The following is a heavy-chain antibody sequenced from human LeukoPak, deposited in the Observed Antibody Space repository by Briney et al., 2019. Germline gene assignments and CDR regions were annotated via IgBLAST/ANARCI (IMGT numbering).Heavy chain of an antibody. Sequence: GGSLRLSCAASGFTFSSYGMHWVRQAPGKGLEWVAVISYDGSNKYYAGSVKGRFTISRDNSKNTLYLQMNSLRAEDTAVYYCAKDRGRYGSAGYYGMDVWGQGTTVTVSS. CDR1: GFTFSSYG. CDR3: AKDRGRYGSAGYYGMDV. CDR2: ISYDGSNK. V-gene: IGHV3-30*18. J-gene: IGHJ6*02. D-gene: IGHD3-16*01.